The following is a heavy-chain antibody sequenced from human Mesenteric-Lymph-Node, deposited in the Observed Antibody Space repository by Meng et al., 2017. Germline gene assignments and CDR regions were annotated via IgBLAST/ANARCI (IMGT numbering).Heavy chain of an antibody. CDR3: ARKVATNLDL. CDR2: INHSGST. J-gene: IGHJ2*01. CDR1: GGSFSGYY. Sequence: QGPLQQWGAGLLKPSDTLSLTCAVYGGSFSGYYWSWIRQPPGKGLEWIGEINHSGSTNYNPSLKSRVTISVDTSKNQFSLKLSSVTAADTAVYYCARKVATNLDLWGRGTLVTVSS. D-gene: IGHD5-12*01. V-gene: IGHV4-34*01.